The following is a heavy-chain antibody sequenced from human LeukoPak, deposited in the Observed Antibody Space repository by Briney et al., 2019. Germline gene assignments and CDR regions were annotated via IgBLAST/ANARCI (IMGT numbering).Heavy chain of an antibody. Sequence: SETLSLTCTVSGGSISSYYWSWIRQPPGKGLEWIGYIYYSGSTNYNPSLKSRVTISVDTSKNQFSLKLSSVTAADTAMYYCARDREAAAGTFDYWGQGTLVTVSS. CDR1: GGSISSYY. CDR2: IYYSGST. V-gene: IGHV4-59*01. D-gene: IGHD6-13*01. CDR3: ARDREAAAGTFDY. J-gene: IGHJ4*02.